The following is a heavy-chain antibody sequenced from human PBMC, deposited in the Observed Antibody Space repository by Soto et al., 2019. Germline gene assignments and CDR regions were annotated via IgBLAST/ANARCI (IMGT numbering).Heavy chain of an antibody. D-gene: IGHD3-22*01. Sequence: RPGGSLRLSCAASGFTFSDSYMSWIRQAPGKGLEWVSGINWNGGSTVYADSVKGRFTISRDNANTSLHLEMNSLKTEDTALYYCAKGRGAITVVSNWSDPWPQRTPVTVSS. CDR2: INWNGGST. CDR3: AKGRGAITVVSNWSDP. CDR1: GFTFSDSY. J-gene: IGHJ5*02. V-gene: IGHV3-20*04.